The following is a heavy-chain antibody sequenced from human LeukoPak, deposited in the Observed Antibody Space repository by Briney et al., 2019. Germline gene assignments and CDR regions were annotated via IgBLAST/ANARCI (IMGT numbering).Heavy chain of an antibody. V-gene: IGHV4-59*01. CDR2: IYYSGST. Sequence: PSETLSLTCTVSGGSMSNYYWSWIRQPPGKGLEWIGYIYYSGSTNYNPSLKSRVTISVDTSKNQFSLKLSSVTAADTAMYYCARASDRLQPPDYWGQGTLVTVSS. J-gene: IGHJ4*02. D-gene: IGHD4-11*01. CDR3: ARASDRLQPPDY. CDR1: GGSMSNYY.